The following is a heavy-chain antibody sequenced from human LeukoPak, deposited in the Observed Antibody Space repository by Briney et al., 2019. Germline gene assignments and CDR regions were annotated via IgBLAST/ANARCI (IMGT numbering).Heavy chain of an antibody. J-gene: IGHJ4*02. D-gene: IGHD2-15*01. V-gene: IGHV4-39*02. CDR3: ARDCSGGSCFSGPFEY. CDR1: GGSISYSSYY. CDR2: IYYTGSS. Sequence: SETLSLTCTVSGGSISYSSYYWGWIRQPPGKGLEWIGSIYYTGSSYYNPSLKSRVTISVDTSKNQFSLKLRSVAAADTAVYYCARDCSGGSCFSGPFEYWGQGTLVTVSS.